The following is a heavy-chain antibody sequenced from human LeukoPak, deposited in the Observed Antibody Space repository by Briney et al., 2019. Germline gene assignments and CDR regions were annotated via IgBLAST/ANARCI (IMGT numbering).Heavy chain of an antibody. CDR1: GFTFSDYY. V-gene: IGHV3-7*01. D-gene: IGHD6-19*01. CDR3: ARIWGVPHSSGWHDAFDI. Sequence: PGGSLRLSCAASGFTFSDYYMSWIRQAPGKGLEWGASMKQDGSDMYYVDSVKGRFTISRDNAKNSLYLQMNSLRAEDTAVYFCARIWGVPHSSGWHDAFDIWGQGTMVTVSS. J-gene: IGHJ3*02. CDR2: MKQDGSDM.